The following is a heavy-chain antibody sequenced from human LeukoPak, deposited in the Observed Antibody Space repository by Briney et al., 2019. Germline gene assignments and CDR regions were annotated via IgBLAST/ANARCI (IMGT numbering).Heavy chain of an antibody. D-gene: IGHD3-10*01. CDR2: ISGSGGST. CDR1: GFTFTTYA. Sequence: GGSLRLSCTVSGFTFTTYAMNWVRQAPGKGLEWVSVISGSGGSTYYADSVKGRFTISRDKSENTVYLQMNSLRAEDTAMYYCATMVRGVYYFDYWGQGTLVTVSS. J-gene: IGHJ4*02. V-gene: IGHV3-23*01. CDR3: ATMVRGVYYFDY.